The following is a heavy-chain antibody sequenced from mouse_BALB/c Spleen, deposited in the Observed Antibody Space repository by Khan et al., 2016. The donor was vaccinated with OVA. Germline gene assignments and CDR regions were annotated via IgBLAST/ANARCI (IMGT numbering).Heavy chain of an antibody. CDR1: GYTFTDYV. Sequence: VQLQESGPELVKPGASVKMSCKASGYTFTDYVMNWVKQRNGQGLEWIGQIYPGSDSTYYNEKFKGKATLTADRYSSTAYMQLSNLTSEDSAVCFCSKAGWDVFAYWGQGTLVTVSA. CDR3: SKAGWDVFAY. V-gene: IGHV1-77*01. CDR2: IYPGSDST. J-gene: IGHJ3*01. D-gene: IGHD4-1*01.